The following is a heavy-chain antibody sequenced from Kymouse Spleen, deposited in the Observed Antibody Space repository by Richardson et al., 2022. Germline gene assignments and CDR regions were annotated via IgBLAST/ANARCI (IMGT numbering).Heavy chain of an antibody. D-gene: IGHD6-6*01. Sequence: EVQLVESGGGLIQPGGSLRLSCAASGFTVSSNYMSWVRQAPGKGLEWVSVIYSGGSTYYADSVKGRFTISRDNSKNTLYLQMNSLRAEDTAVYYCARFGAARPNYYYYGMDVWGQGTTVTVSS. J-gene: IGHJ6*02. CDR3: ARFGAARPNYYYYGMDV. CDR1: GFTVSSNY. V-gene: IGHV3-53*01. CDR2: IYSGGST.